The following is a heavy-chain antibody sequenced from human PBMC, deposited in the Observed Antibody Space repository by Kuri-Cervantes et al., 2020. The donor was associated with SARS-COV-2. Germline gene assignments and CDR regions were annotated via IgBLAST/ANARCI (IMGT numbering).Heavy chain of an antibody. CDR3: AREMEIGYSYGFLRYMDV. CDR2: IRYDGSNK. Sequence: GESLKISCAASGFTLSSYGMHWVRQAPGKGLEWVAFIRYDGSNKYYADSVKGRFTISRDNSKNTLYLQMNSLRAEDTAVYYCAREMEIGYSYGFLRYMDVWGKGTTVTVSS. J-gene: IGHJ6*03. V-gene: IGHV3-30*02. D-gene: IGHD5-18*01. CDR1: GFTLSSYG.